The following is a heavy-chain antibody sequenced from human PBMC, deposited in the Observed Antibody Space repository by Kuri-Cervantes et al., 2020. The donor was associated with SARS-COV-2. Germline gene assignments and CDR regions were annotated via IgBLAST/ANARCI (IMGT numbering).Heavy chain of an antibody. J-gene: IGHJ4*02. CDR2: MNPNSGNT. CDR1: GYTFTSYG. Sequence: ASVKVSCKASGYTFTSYGISWVRQAPGQGLEWMGWMNPNSGNTGYAQKFQGRVTMTRNTSISTAYMELSSLRSEDTAVYYCARADCSGGSCPEDWGQGTLVTVSS. V-gene: IGHV1-8*02. D-gene: IGHD2-15*01. CDR3: ARADCSGGSCPED.